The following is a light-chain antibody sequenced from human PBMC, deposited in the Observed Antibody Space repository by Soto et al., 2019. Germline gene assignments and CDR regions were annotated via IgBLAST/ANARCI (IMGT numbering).Light chain of an antibody. J-gene: IGLJ2*01. CDR2: EDN. V-gene: IGLV1-51*01. CDR3: GTWDSSLSAV. Sequence: SVLTQPPSVSAAPGQKVTIYCSGSSSNIGSNFVSWYQQLPGTAPKLLIYEDNKRPSGIPDRFSGSKSGTSATLGITGLQTGDEADYYCGTWDSSLSAVFGGGTKLTVL. CDR1: SSNIGSNF.